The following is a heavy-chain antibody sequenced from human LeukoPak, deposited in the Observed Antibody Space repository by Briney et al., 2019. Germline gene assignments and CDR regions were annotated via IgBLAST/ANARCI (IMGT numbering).Heavy chain of an antibody. CDR1: GESFNDYY. CDR2: INHRGRT. Sequence: SETLSLTCAVYGESFNDYYWSWIRQPPGKGLEWIGEINHRGRTNYNPSLKSRVTISVDTSKNQFSLKLSSVTAADTAVYYCARGPDTGDFDYWGQGTLVTVSS. D-gene: IGHD7-27*01. J-gene: IGHJ4*02. V-gene: IGHV4-34*01. CDR3: ARGPDTGDFDY.